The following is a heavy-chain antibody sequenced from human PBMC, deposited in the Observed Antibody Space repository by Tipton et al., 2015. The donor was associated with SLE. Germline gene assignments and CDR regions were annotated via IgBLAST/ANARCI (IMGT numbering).Heavy chain of an antibody. J-gene: IGHJ3*02. CDR3: ARSSGYSSSWYRAFDI. CDR1: GGSISSHY. CDR2: IYYSGST. D-gene: IGHD6-13*01. Sequence: TLSLTCTVSGGSISSHYWSWIRQPPGKGLEWIGYIYYSGSTNYNPSLKSRVTISVDTSKNQFSLKLSSVTAADTAVYYCARSSGYSSSWYRAFDIWGQGKMVTVSS. V-gene: IGHV4-59*11.